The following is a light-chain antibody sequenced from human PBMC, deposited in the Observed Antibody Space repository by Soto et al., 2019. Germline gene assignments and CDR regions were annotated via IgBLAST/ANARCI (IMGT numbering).Light chain of an antibody. CDR1: QSLLDSNGNNH. J-gene: IGKJ5*01. V-gene: IGKV2-28*01. CDR3: MQALQTPLT. Sequence: DIVMTQSPLSLPVIPGEPASISCWSSQSLLDSNGNNHLNWYLQKPGQSPQVLIYLGSNRASGVPDRFSVSGSGTDFTLKISGVEAEDVGVYYCMQALQTPLTFGKGTRLEIK. CDR2: LGS.